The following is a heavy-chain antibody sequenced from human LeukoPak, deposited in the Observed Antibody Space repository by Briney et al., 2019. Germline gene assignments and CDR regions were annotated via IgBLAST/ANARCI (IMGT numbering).Heavy chain of an antibody. CDR2: INHSGST. J-gene: IGHJ6*02. CDR1: GGSFSGYY. V-gene: IGHV4-34*01. Sequence: LETLSLTCAVYGGSFSGYYWSWIRQPPGKGLEWIGEINHSGSTNYNPSLKSRVTISVDTSKNQFSLKLSSVTAADTAVYYCARDRDIVVVPTAWGDYYGMDVWGQGTTVTVSS. D-gene: IGHD2-2*01. CDR3: ARDRDIVVVPTAWGDYYGMDV.